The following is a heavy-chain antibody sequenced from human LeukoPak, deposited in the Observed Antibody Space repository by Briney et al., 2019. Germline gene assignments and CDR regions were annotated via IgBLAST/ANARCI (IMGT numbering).Heavy chain of an antibody. CDR3: ARPGVVAGTEWDFQH. CDR2: IIPIFGTA. V-gene: IGHV1-69*13. D-gene: IGHD2-2*01. Sequence: ASVKFSFKASGGTFSSYAISWVRQAPGQGLEWMGGIIPIFGTANYAQKFQGRVTITADESTSTAYMELSSLRSEDTAVYYCARPGVVAGTEWDFQHWGQGTLVTVSS. CDR1: GGTFSSYA. J-gene: IGHJ1*01.